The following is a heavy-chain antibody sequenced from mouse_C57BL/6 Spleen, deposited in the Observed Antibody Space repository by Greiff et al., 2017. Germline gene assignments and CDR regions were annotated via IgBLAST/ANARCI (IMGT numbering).Heavy chain of an antibody. Sequence: QVQLQQSGPGLVQPSQSLSITCTVSGFSLTSYGVHWVRQSPGKGLEWLGVIWSGGSTDYNAAFISRLSISKDNSKSQVFFKMNSLQADDTAIYYCARGDYRDAMDYWGQGTSVTVSS. CDR3: ARGDYRDAMDY. D-gene: IGHD2-14*01. V-gene: IGHV2-2*01. CDR1: GFSLTSYG. CDR2: IWSGGST. J-gene: IGHJ4*01.